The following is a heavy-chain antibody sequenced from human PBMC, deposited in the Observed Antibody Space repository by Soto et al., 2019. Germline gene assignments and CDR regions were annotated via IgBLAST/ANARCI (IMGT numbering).Heavy chain of an antibody. CDR1: GGSISSYY. D-gene: IGHD3-3*01. J-gene: IGHJ4*02. V-gene: IGHV4-59*01. CDR3: ARDVFHFDY. CDR2: IYYSGST. Sequence: SETLSLTCTVSGGSISSYYWSWIRQPPGKGLEWIGYIYYSGSTNYNPSLKSRVTILVDTSKNQFSLKLSSVTAADTAVYYCARDVFHFDYWGQGTLVTSPQ.